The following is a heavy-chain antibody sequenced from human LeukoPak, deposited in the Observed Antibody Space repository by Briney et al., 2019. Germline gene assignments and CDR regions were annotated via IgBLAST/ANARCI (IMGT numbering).Heavy chain of an antibody. Sequence: GGSLRLSCAASGFAFSAYCMSWVRQAPGKGLEWVASIKQDGSEEYYVDSVRGRFAISRDNGKDSLYLEMSSLRAEDTAVYYCVRPYSASWDGKEAFHIWGQGTMVAVSS. CDR1: GFAFSAYC. CDR3: VRPYSASWDGKEAFHI. J-gene: IGHJ3*02. D-gene: IGHD6-13*01. CDR2: IKQDGSEE. V-gene: IGHV3-7*01.